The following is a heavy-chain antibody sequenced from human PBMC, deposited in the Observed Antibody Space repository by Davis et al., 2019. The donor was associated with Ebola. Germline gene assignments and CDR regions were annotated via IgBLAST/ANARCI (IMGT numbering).Heavy chain of an antibody. V-gene: IGHV4-34*01. D-gene: IGHD2-2*01. CDR2: INHSGST. Sequence: GSLRLSCAVYGGSFSGYYWSWIRQPPGKGLEWIGEINHSGSTNYNPSLKSRVTISVDTSKNQFSLKLSSVTAADTAVYYCARGPIVVVPAAHFDYWGQGTLVTVSS. CDR1: GGSFSGYY. CDR3: ARGPIVVVPAAHFDY. J-gene: IGHJ4*02.